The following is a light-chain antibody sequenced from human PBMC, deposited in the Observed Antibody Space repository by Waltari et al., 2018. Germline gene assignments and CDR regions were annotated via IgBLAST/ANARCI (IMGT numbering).Light chain of an antibody. CDR3: QHYNTWPWT. CDR2: SAS. Sequence: EIVMTQSPAALSVSPGESATLPCRASLSVSRSLAWYQQKPGQAPRLLVHSASTRATGVPARFSGSGSGTEFTLTISSLQSEDFALYYCQHYNTWPWTFGQGTTVEIK. CDR1: LSVSRS. V-gene: IGKV3-15*01. J-gene: IGKJ1*01.